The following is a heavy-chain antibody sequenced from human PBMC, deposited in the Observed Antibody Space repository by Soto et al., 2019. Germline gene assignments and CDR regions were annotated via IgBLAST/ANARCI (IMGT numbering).Heavy chain of an antibody. Sequence: SETLSLTCTVSGGSISSGGYYWSWIRQHPGKGLEWIGYIYYSGSTYYNPSLKSRVTISVDTSKNQFSLKLSSVTAADTAVYYCARESRGYSSSWSPYNWFDPWGQGTLVTVSS. CDR1: GGSISSGGYY. CDR2: IYYSGST. CDR3: ARESRGYSSSWSPYNWFDP. V-gene: IGHV4-31*03. D-gene: IGHD6-13*01. J-gene: IGHJ5*02.